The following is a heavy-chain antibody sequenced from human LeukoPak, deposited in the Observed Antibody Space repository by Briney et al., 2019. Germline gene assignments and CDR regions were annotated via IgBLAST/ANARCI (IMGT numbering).Heavy chain of an antibody. J-gene: IGHJ3*02. CDR2: IYTSGST. CDR3: ARHPRYSSGWISSDAFDI. D-gene: IGHD6-19*01. CDR1: GGSISSYY. V-gene: IGHV4-4*07. Sequence: SETLSLTCTVSGGSISSYYWSWIRQPAGKGLEWIGRIYTSGSTNYNPSLKSRVTISVDTSKNQFSLKLSSVTAADTAVYYCARHPRYSSGWISSDAFDIWGQGTMVTVSS.